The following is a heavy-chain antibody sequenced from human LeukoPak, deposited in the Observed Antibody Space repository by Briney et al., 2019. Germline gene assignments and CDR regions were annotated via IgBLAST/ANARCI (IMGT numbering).Heavy chain of an antibody. V-gene: IGHV3-74*01. CDR3: ARVKGYYYDSSAFDI. CDR2: INSDGSST. CDR1: GFTFSSYA. D-gene: IGHD3-22*01. Sequence: GGSLRLSCAASGFTFSSYAMSWVRQAPGKGLVWVSRINSDGSSTSYADSVKGRFTISRDNAKNTLYLQMNSLRAEDTAVYYCARVKGYYYDSSAFDIWGQGTMVTVSS. J-gene: IGHJ3*02.